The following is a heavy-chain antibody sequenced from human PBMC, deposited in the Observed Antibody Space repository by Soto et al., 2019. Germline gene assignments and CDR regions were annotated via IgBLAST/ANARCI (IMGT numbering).Heavy chain of an antibody. Sequence: EVQLVESGGGLVQPGGSLRLSCAASGFTLSGRSMHWVRQAPGKGLVWVSGIDNAGTDSTYADSVKGRFTSSRDNAKNMLYLQMNSLRVEDTAVYYCGRGSFGPDVWGKGTTVTVSS. J-gene: IGHJ6*04. CDR2: IDNAGTDS. CDR3: GRGSFGPDV. V-gene: IGHV3-74*01. D-gene: IGHD3-10*01. CDR1: GFTLSGRS.